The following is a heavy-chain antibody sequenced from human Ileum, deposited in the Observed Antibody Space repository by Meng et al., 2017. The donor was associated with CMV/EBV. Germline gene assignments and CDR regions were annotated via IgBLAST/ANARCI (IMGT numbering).Heavy chain of an antibody. CDR3: ARRSPLGFDS. V-gene: IGHV4-61*02. CDR2: FSSGGST. CDR1: GGSITRCTYY. J-gene: IGHJ4*02. Sequence: VLLQGCGQVLRNSSPLLSPPGTACGGSITRCTYYWSWFRKPAGKGLEWIGRFSSGGSTTYSPSLKNLLTISIDMSKTQFSLKLTSVTAADTAVYYCARRSPLGFDSWGQGTLVTVSS. D-gene: IGHD7-27*01.